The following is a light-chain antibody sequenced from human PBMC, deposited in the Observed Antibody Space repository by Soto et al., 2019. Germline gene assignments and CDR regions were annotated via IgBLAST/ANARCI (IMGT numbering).Light chain of an antibody. CDR3: QQHSNWPIT. CDR2: DAS. CDR1: QSVSSN. Sequence: EIVMTHSPATLSVSPGESATLSCRASQSVSSNLAWHQQKPGQAPRILMYDASNRATGIPARFIGSGSGTDFTLTISSLEPEDFAVFYCQQHSNWPITFGQGTRLEI. V-gene: IGKV3-11*01. J-gene: IGKJ5*01.